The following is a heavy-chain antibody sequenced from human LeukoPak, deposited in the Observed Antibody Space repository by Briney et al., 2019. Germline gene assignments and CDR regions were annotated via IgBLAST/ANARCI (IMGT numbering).Heavy chain of an antibody. J-gene: IGHJ4*02. Sequence: QPGGSLSLSCAASGFSFSSYWMYWVRQAPGKGLEWVAVISYDGSNKYYADSVKGRFTISRDNSKNTLYLQMNSLRAEDTAVYYCAKGLEYSSSSACDYWGQGTLVTVSS. D-gene: IGHD6-6*01. CDR2: ISYDGSNK. V-gene: IGHV3-30*18. CDR3: AKGLEYSSSSACDY. CDR1: GFSFSSYW.